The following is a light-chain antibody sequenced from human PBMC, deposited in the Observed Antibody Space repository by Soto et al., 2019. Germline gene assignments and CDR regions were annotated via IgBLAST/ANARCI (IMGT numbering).Light chain of an antibody. CDR2: AAS. CDR3: QQLNSYPLT. CDR1: QCISSY. J-gene: IGKJ4*02. V-gene: IGKV1-9*01. Sequence: DIQLTQSPSFRSASVVDRVTITCRASQCISSYLAWYQQKPGKAPKLLIYAASTLQSGVPSRFSGSGSGTEFTLTIRSLQPEDFATYYCQQLNSYPLTFGGWTKVEIK.